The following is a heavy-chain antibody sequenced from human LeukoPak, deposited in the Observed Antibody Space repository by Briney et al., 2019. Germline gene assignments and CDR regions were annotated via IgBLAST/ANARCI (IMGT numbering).Heavy chain of an antibody. D-gene: IGHD5-24*01. V-gene: IGHV1-24*01. CDR1: GYTPTELS. J-gene: IGHJ3*02. CDR2: FHPEDGET. Sequence: ASVKVSCKVSGYTPTELSMHWVRQAPGKGLEWMGGFHPEDGETIYAQKFQGRVTMTEDTSTDTAYMELRSLRSDDTAVYYCVRVRDGYNDAYDIWGQGTMVTVPS. CDR3: VRVRDGYNDAYDI.